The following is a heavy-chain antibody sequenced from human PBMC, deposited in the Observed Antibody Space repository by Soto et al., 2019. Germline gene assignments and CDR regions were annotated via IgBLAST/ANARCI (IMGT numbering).Heavy chain of an antibody. CDR3: AKPTTVTTTFSHYYYCYGMDV. D-gene: IGHD4-17*01. V-gene: IGHV3-23*01. Sequence: GGSLRLSCAASGFTFSSYAMSWVRQAPGKGLEWVSAISGSGGSTYYADSVKGRFTISRDNSKNTLYLQMNSLRAEDTAVYYCAKPTTVTTTFSHYYYCYGMDVWGQGTTVTVSS. J-gene: IGHJ6*02. CDR1: GFTFSSYA. CDR2: ISGSGGST.